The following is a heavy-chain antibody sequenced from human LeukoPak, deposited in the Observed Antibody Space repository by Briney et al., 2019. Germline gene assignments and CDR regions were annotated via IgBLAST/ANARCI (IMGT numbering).Heavy chain of an antibody. D-gene: IGHD3-10*01. J-gene: IGHJ4*02. V-gene: IGHV4-30-4*01. CDR1: GGSISSGDYY. CDR3: ARYYYGSGNHDY. Sequence: SETLSLTCTVSGGSISSGDYYWSWIRQPPGKGLEWIGYIYYSGSTYYNPSLKSRVTMSVDTSKNQFSLKLSSVTAADTAVYYCARYYYGSGNHDYWGQGTLVTVSS. CDR2: IYYSGST.